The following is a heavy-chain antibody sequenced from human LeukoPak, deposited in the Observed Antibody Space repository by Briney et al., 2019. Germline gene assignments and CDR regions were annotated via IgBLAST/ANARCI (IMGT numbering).Heavy chain of an antibody. CDR1: GFTFSSYE. CDR2: IKQDGSEK. Sequence: GGSLRLSCAASGFTFSSYEMNWVRQAPGKGLEWVANIKQDGSEKYYVDSVKGRFTISRDNAKNSLYLQMNSLRAEDTAVYYCASRGYCSSTSCSSAQYYYYMDVWGKGTTVTISS. J-gene: IGHJ6*03. V-gene: IGHV3-7*01. D-gene: IGHD2-2*01. CDR3: ASRGYCSSTSCSSAQYYYYMDV.